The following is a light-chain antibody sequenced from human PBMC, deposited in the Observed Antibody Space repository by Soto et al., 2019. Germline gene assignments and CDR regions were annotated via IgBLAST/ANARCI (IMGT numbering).Light chain of an antibody. V-gene: IGLV1-40*01. CDR2: GNS. Sequence: QPVLTQPPSVSGAPGQRVTISCTGSSSNIGAGYDVHWYKQLPGTAPKLLIYGNSNRPSGFPDRFSGSASGTSASLAITGLQAEDEADYYCQSYDSSLSAVVIGGGTKLTVL. J-gene: IGLJ2*01. CDR3: QSYDSSLSAVV. CDR1: SSNIGAGYD.